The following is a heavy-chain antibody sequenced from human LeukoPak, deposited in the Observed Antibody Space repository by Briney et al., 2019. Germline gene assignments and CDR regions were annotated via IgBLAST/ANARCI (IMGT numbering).Heavy chain of an antibody. V-gene: IGHV1-24*01. CDR2: FDPEDGET. CDR3: ATIWYDSSGYYFDY. CDR1: GYTLTELS. Sequence: GASVKVSCKVSGYTLTELSMHWVRQAPGKGLEWMGGFDPEDGETIYAQKFQGRVTMTEDTSTDTAYMELSSLGSEDTAVYYCATIWYDSSGYYFDYWGQGTLVTVSS. J-gene: IGHJ4*02. D-gene: IGHD3-22*01.